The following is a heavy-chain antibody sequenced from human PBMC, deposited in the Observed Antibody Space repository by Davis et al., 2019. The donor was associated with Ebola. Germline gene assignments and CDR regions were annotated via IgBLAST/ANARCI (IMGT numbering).Heavy chain of an antibody. CDR1: GGSISSYS. V-gene: IGHV4-30-2*01. CDR3: ARGKGTYYDILTGSSPPDY. J-gene: IGHJ4*02. D-gene: IGHD3-9*01. Sequence: MPSETLSLTCTVSGGSISSYSWSWIRQPPGKGLEWIGYIYHSGSTYYNPSLKSRVTISVDRSKNQFSLKLSSVTAADTAVYYCARGKGTYYDILTGSSPPDYWGQGTLVTVSS. CDR2: IYHSGST.